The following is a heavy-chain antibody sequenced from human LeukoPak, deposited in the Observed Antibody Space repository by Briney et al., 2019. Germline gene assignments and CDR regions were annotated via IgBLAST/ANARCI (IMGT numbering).Heavy chain of an antibody. D-gene: IGHD6-19*01. CDR2: IYYSGST. CDR3: ARHKGAGIAVAPADY. V-gene: IGHV4-59*08. CDR1: GGSFSSYY. J-gene: IGHJ4*02. Sequence: SETLSLTCAVYGGSFSSYYWSWIRQPPGKGLEWIGYIYYSGSTNYNPSLKSRVTISVDTSKNQFSLKLSSVTAADTAVYYCARHKGAGIAVAPADYWGQGTLVTVSS.